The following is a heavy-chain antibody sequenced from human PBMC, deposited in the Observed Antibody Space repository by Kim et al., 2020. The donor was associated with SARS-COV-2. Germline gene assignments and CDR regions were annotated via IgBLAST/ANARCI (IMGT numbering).Heavy chain of an antibody. D-gene: IGHD2-15*01. J-gene: IGHJ6*02. CDR1: GFTFSNAW. Sequence: GGSLRLSCAASGFTFSNAWMSWVRQAPGKGLEWVGRIKSKTDGGTIDYAAPVKGRFTISRDDSKNTLYLQMNSLKTEDTAVYYCTTEYCSGGSCFPEDYYYYGMDVWGQGTTVTVSS. V-gene: IGHV3-15*01. CDR2: IKSKTDGGTI. CDR3: TTEYCSGGSCFPEDYYYYGMDV.